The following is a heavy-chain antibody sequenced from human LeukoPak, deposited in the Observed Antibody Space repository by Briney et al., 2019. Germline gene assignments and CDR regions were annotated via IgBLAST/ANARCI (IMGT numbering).Heavy chain of an antibody. CDR2: ISSSSSTI. CDR1: GFTFSSYS. J-gene: IGHJ6*03. V-gene: IGHV3-48*01. D-gene: IGHD3-16*02. CDR3: AKVSLIVDMDV. Sequence: GGSLRLSCAASGFTFSSYSMNWVRQAPGKGLEWVSYISSSSSTIYYADSVKGRFTISRDNSKNTLYLQMNSLRAEDTAVYYCAKVSLIVDMDVWGKGTTVTVSS.